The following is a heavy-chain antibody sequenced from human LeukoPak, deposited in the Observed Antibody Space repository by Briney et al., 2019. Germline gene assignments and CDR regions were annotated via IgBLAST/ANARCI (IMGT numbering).Heavy chain of an antibody. CDR2: IIPIFGTA. J-gene: IGHJ4*02. CDR1: GGTFSSYA. D-gene: IGHD1-20*01. Sequence: SVKVSCKASGGTFSSYAISWVRQAPGQGLEWMGGIIPIFGTANYAQKFQGRVTITADESTSTAYMELSSLRSEDTAVYYCARESRGIPGTTAFDYWGQGTLVTVSS. CDR3: ARESRGIPGTTAFDY. V-gene: IGHV1-69*13.